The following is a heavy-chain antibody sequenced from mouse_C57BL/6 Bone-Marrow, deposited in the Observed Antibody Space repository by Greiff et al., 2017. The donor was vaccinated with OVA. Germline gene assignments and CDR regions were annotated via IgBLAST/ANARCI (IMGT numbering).Heavy chain of an antibody. CDR3: ARVQTVFFDY. D-gene: IGHD4-1*01. Sequence: QVQLQQPGAELVRPGTSVKLSCKASGYTFTSYWMHWVKQRPGQGLEWIGVIDPSDSYTNYNQKFKGKATLTVGTSSSTAYMQLSSLTSEDSAVYYCARVQTVFFDYWGQGTTLTVSS. CDR2: IDPSDSYT. J-gene: IGHJ2*01. V-gene: IGHV1-59*01. CDR1: GYTFTSYW.